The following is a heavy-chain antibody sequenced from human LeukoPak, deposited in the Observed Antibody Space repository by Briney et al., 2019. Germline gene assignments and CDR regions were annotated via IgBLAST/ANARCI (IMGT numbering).Heavy chain of an antibody. CDR1: GFTFSTYV. CDR2: IWSDGSDK. Sequence: GGSLRLSCAASGFTFSTYVMHWVRQAPGKGLEWVALIWSDGSDKYYADSVKGRFTLSRDNSKNTLYLQMNSLRAEDTAVYFCAREEVGSAGSAFDIWGQGTMVTVSS. V-gene: IGHV3-30*02. D-gene: IGHD1-26*01. CDR3: AREEVGSAGSAFDI. J-gene: IGHJ3*02.